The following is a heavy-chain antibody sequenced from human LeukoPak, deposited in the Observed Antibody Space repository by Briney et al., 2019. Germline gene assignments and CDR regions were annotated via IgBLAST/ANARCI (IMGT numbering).Heavy chain of an antibody. Sequence: AGRSLRLSCAASGFTFSSYGMHWVRQAPGKGLDWVAVILEDGSIQHYADSVKGRFTISRDNSRNTVFLQMNSLRGEDTAIYYCARVQGGGFRTADFWGQGTVVTVSS. J-gene: IGHJ4*02. CDR2: ILEDGSIQ. CDR1: GFTFSSYG. D-gene: IGHD3-10*01. CDR3: ARVQGGGFRTADF. V-gene: IGHV3-30*03.